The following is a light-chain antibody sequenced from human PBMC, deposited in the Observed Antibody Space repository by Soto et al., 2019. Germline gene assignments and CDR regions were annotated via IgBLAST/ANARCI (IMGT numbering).Light chain of an antibody. CDR3: RSFDSSLSVV. J-gene: IGLJ2*01. Sequence: QSVLTQPPSVSGAPGQRVTISCTGSSSNIGAGYDVHWYQQLPGRAPKLLIYGNTNRPSGVPDRFSGSKSGTSASLAITGLQAEDEADYYCRSFDSSLSVVFGGGTQLTFL. V-gene: IGLV1-40*01. CDR2: GNT. CDR1: SSNIGAGYD.